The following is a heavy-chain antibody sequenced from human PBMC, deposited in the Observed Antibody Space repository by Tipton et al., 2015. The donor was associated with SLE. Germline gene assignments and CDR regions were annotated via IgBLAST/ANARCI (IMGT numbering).Heavy chain of an antibody. J-gene: IGHJ5*01. Sequence: SLRLSCAASGFTFSNYYMSWIRQAPGKGLEWVSYISSSGTIIYYADSVKGRFTVSRDSDSLYLQMNSLGVEDTAVYYCAKDGSSTLPSDGFDSWGQGTLVTVSS. CDR2: ISSSGTII. CDR3: AKDGSSTLPSDGFDS. V-gene: IGHV3-11*01. CDR1: GFTFSNYY. D-gene: IGHD2-2*01.